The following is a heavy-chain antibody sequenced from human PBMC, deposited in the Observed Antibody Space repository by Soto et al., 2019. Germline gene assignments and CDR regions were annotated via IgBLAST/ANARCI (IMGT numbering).Heavy chain of an antibody. Sequence: GGSLRLSCAASGFTVNTFNMNWVRQAPGKGLEWVSSISNYDNTAYADSVKGRFTVSRDNAKNSLFLQMNSLRAEDTAVYYCTLYDALVFDFWGQGALVTVSS. CDR3: TLYDALVFDF. V-gene: IGHV3-21*01. D-gene: IGHD2-8*01. J-gene: IGHJ4*02. CDR2: ISNYDNT. CDR1: GFTVNTFN.